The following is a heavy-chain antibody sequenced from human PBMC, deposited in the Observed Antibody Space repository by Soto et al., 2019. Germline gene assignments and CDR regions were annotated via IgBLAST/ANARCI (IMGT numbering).Heavy chain of an antibody. CDR1: GGTFSSYA. D-gene: IGHD2-2*01. Sequence: ASVKVSCKASGGTFSSYAISWVRQAPGQGLEWMGGIIPIFGTANYAQKFQGRVAITADESMSTAYMELSSLRSEDTAVYYCASPYQLPTYYYGMDVWGQGTTVTVSS. CDR2: IIPIFGTA. J-gene: IGHJ6*02. CDR3: ASPYQLPTYYYGMDV. V-gene: IGHV1-69*13.